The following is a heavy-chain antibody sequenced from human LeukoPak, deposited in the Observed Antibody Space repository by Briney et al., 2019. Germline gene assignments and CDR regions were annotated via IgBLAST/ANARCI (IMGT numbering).Heavy chain of an antibody. CDR1: GFTFSSYW. Sequence: PGGSLRLSCAASGFTFSSYWMHWVRQAPGKGLVWVSRINSDGSSTSYADSVKGRFTISRDNAKNSLYLQMNSLRAEDTAVYYCAREVGRPRHYYDSSGYDYFDYWGQGTLVTVSS. CDR2: INSDGSST. V-gene: IGHV3-74*01. CDR3: AREVGRPRHYYDSSGYDYFDY. J-gene: IGHJ4*02. D-gene: IGHD3-22*01.